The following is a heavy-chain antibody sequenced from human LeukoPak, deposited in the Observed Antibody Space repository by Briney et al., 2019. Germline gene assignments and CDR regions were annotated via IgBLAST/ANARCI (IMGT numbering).Heavy chain of an antibody. D-gene: IGHD6-19*01. CDR3: ARLGIAVAGTLVY. V-gene: IGHV3-7*03. CDR1: GFTLSNYW. J-gene: IGHJ4*02. Sequence: TGGSLRLSCAASGFTLSNYWMNWVRQAPGKGLEWVANIKQDGSEKNYVDSVKGRFTISRDNAKNSLYLQMNSLRAEDTAVYYCARLGIAVAGTLVYWGQGTLVTVSS. CDR2: IKQDGSEK.